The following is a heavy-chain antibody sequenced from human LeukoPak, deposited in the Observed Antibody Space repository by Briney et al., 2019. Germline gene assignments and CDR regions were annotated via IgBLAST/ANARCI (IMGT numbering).Heavy chain of an antibody. J-gene: IGHJ4*02. CDR1: GGSISSRSCC. Sequence: PSETLSLTCTVSGGSISSRSCCWGWIRQPPGKGLEWIGTIYYSGSTYYNPSLKSRFTISVDTSKNQFSLRLSSVTAADTAVYYCARQVYSGTHYFDYWGQGTLVTVSS. CDR3: ARQVYSGTHYFDY. D-gene: IGHD1-26*01. CDR2: IYYSGST. V-gene: IGHV4-39*01.